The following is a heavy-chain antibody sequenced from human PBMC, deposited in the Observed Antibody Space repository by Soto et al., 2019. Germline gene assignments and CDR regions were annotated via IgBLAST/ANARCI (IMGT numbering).Heavy chain of an antibody. Sequence: EVQLVQSGAEVKKPGESLKISCKGSGYSFTSYWIVWVRQMPGKGLEWMGIIYPGDSETRYSPSLQGQVTMSADKSTSTDYRQWSSLKASDTAMYYCARRSYCDGDCTRRPYDYYGMDVWGQGTTVTVSS. D-gene: IGHD2-21*02. CDR1: GYSFTSYW. CDR3: ARRSYCDGDCTRRPYDYYGMDV. V-gene: IGHV5-51*01. J-gene: IGHJ6*02. CDR2: IYPGDSET.